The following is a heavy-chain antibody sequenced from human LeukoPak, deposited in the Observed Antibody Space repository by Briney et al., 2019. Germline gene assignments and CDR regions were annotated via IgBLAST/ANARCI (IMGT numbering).Heavy chain of an antibody. V-gene: IGHV3-74*01. CDR2: INGDGSST. CDR3: ARSQGPYDY. CDR1: GFSFSDYF. J-gene: IGHJ4*02. Sequence: PGGSLRLSCAASGFSFSDYFLNWVRQAPGKGLVWVSRINGDGSSTNYADSVKGRFTISRDNAKNTLYLQLNSLRAEDTAIYYCARSQGPYDYWGQGTLVTVSS.